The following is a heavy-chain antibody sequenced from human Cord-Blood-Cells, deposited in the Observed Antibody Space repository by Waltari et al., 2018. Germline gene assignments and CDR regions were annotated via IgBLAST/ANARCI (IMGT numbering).Heavy chain of an antibody. Sequence: QVQLQESGPGLVKPSQTLSLTCTVSGGSISSGGYYWSWIRQHPGKGREWIGYIYSSGSTHYNPSLKSRVTISVETSKNPFSLKLSSVTAADTAVYYCARVERRGLRFLEWKGAFDIWGQGTMVTVSS. V-gene: IGHV4-31*03. CDR1: GGSISSGGYY. J-gene: IGHJ3*02. CDR3: ARVERRGLRFLEWKGAFDI. D-gene: IGHD3-3*01. CDR2: IYSSGST.